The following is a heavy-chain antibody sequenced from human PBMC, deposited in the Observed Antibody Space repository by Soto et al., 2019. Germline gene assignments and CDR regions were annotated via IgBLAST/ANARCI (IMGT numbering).Heavy chain of an antibody. J-gene: IGHJ3*02. D-gene: IGHD3-9*01. CDR3: AREINYDILTGPDAFDI. CDR1: GGSISSGVYY. Sequence: SETLSLTCTVSGGSISSGVYYWSWIRQHPGKGLEWIGYIYYSGSTYYNPSLRSRLTISLDTSKNQFSLNLSSVTAADTAVYYCAREINYDILTGPDAFDIWGQGTMVTVSS. CDR2: IYYSGST. V-gene: IGHV4-31*03.